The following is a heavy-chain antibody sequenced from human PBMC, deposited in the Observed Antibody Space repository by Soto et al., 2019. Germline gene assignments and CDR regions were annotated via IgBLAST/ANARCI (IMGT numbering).Heavy chain of an antibody. Sequence: QVQLVQSGAEVKKPGASVRVSCKASGYTFTGYYIHWVRQAPGQGPEWMGWINPNNGDTTYVQKFPGRVSMTRDPSISTAYMELSRLTTDDTAVYSCSRGEYNYGQYCFDSWGAGTLVTVAS. CDR2: INPNNGDT. CDR1: GYTFTGYY. V-gene: IGHV1-2*02. J-gene: IGHJ4*02. CDR3: SRGEYNYGQYCFDS. D-gene: IGHD5-18*01.